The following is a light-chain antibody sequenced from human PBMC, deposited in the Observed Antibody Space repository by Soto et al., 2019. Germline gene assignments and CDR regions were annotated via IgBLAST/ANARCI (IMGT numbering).Light chain of an antibody. Sequence: AIRMTQSPSSFSASTGDRVTITCRASQGISSYLAWYQQKPGKAPKLLIYAASTLQSGVPSRFSGSGCGTDFTLTISCLQSEDFATYYCQQYYSYPPTFGPGTKVDIK. V-gene: IGKV1-8*01. J-gene: IGKJ3*01. CDR3: QQYYSYPPT. CDR2: AAS. CDR1: QGISSY.